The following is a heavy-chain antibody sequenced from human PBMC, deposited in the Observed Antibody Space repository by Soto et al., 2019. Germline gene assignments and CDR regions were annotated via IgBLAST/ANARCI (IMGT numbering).Heavy chain of an antibody. CDR2: IYPGDSDT. J-gene: IGHJ5*02. CDR3: ARQGFRAEAARLGFDP. V-gene: IGHV5-51*01. Sequence: GESLKISCKGSGYSFTIYWIGWVRQMPGKGLEWMGIIYPGDSDTRYSPSFQGQVTISADKSISTAYLQWSSLKASDTAMYYCARQGFRAEAARLGFDPWGQGTLVTVSS. CDR1: GYSFTIYW. D-gene: IGHD6-6*01.